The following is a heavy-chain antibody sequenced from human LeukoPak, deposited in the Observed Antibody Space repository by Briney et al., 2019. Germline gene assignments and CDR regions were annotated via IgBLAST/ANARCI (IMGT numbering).Heavy chain of an antibody. V-gene: IGHV1-18*04. J-gene: IGHJ4*02. D-gene: IGHD5-12*01. CDR2: ISAYNGNT. Sequence: ASVKVSCEASGYTFTSYGISWVRQAHGQGLEWMGWISAYNGNTNYAQKLQGRVTMTTDTFTSTAYMELRSLRSDDTAVYYCARNVDIVATSDFDYWGQGTLVTVSS. CDR3: ARNVDIVATSDFDY. CDR1: GYTFTSYG.